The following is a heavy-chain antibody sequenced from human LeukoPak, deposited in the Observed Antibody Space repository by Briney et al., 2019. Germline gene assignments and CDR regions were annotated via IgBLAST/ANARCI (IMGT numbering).Heavy chain of an antibody. CDR2: IYPGDSDT. V-gene: IGHV5-51*01. J-gene: IGHJ4*02. Sequence: GESLKISSKGSGYSFTSYWIGWVRQMPGKGLEWMGIIYPGDSDTRYSPSFQGEVTISADKSISTAYLQWSSLKASDTAMYYCARRSYVWGSYRLAHFDYWGQGTLVTVSS. D-gene: IGHD3-16*02. CDR3: ARRSYVWGSYRLAHFDY. CDR1: GYSFTSYW.